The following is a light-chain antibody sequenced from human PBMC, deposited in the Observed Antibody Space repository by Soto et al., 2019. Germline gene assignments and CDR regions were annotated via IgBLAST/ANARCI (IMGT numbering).Light chain of an antibody. J-gene: IGKJ1*01. V-gene: IGKV3-20*01. Sequence: EIVLTQSPGTLSLSPGERATLSCMASQSVSSSYLAWYRQKPGQAPRLLIYGASSRATSIPDSFSGSGSGTDFTLTISRLEPEDFAVYYCQQYGSPPVTFGQGTKVEIK. CDR2: GAS. CDR1: QSVSSSY. CDR3: QQYGSPPVT.